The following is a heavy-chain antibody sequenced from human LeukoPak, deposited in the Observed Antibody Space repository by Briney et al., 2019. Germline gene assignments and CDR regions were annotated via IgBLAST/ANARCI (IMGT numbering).Heavy chain of an antibody. CDR1: GGTFSSYT. J-gene: IGHJ6*03. D-gene: IGHD3-3*01. Sequence: ASVKVSCEASGGTFSSYTISWVRQAPGQGLVWMGGIIPVLGTVDYAQNFQGRVTITADKSTSTAYMELSSLRSEDTAVYFCGRGTIFGVVRGYYFMDVWGKGTTVTVSS. V-gene: IGHV1-69*06. CDR3: GRGTIFGVVRGYYFMDV. CDR2: IIPVLGTV.